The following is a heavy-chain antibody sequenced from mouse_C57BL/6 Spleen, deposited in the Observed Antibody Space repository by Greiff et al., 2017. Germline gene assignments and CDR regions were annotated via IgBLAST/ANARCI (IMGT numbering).Heavy chain of an antibody. Sequence: QVQLQQSGAELVRPGTSVKVSCKASGYAFTNYLIEWVKQRPGQGLEWIGVINPGSGGTNYNEKFKGKATLTADKSSSTAYMPRISLTSEDSAVYFCARGPLVYFDDGGQGATLTVSS. CDR3: ARGPLVYFDD. V-gene: IGHV1-54*01. J-gene: IGHJ2*01. CDR2: INPGSGGT. CDR1: GYAFTNYL.